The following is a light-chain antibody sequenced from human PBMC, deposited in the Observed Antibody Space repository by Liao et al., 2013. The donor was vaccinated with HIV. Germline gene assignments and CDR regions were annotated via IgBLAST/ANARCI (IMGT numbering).Light chain of an antibody. CDR2: KDS. CDR3: QAWDGDTAV. J-gene: IGLJ1*01. V-gene: IGLV3-25*02. Sequence: SYELTQPPSVSVSPGQTARITCSGDALPKQYGYWYQQKPGQAPVLVIYKDSERPSGVPARFSGSNSDNRATLTVTGTQEVDEGVYFCQAWDGDTAVFGTGTRVTVL. CDR1: ALPKQY.